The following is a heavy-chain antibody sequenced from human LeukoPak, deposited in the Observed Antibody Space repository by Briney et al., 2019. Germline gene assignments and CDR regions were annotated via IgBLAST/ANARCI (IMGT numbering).Heavy chain of an antibody. J-gene: IGHJ6*03. CDR2: ITWNSVII. D-gene: IGHD3-22*01. CDR3: AKGPSSGHYYYYMDV. CDR1: GFTFDGYA. V-gene: IGHV3-9*01. Sequence: GGSLRLSCAASGFTFDGYAMHWVRQAPGKGLEWVSGITWNSVIIGYADSVKGRFTISRDNAKNSLYLQMNSLRGEDTALYYCAKGPSSGHYYYYMDVWGKGTTVTISS.